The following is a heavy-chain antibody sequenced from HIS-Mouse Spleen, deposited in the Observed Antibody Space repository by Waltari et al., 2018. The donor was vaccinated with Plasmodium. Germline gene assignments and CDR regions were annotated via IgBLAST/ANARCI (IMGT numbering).Heavy chain of an antibody. CDR1: GFTFRCSR. J-gene: IGHJ2*01. D-gene: IGHD3-9*01. Sequence: EVQLVESGGGLVKPGGSLRLSCAASGFTFRCSRMNWVRQAPGKGLEWVSSISSSSSYIYYADSVKGRFTISRDNAKNSLYLQMNSLRAEDTAVYYCAREDILTGYYNDYWYFDLWGRGSLVTVSS. V-gene: IGHV3-21*01. CDR3: AREDILTGYYNDYWYFDL. CDR2: ISSSSSYI.